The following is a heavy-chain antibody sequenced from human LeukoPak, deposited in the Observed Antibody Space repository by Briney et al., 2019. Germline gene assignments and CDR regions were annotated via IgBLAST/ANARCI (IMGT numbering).Heavy chain of an antibody. V-gene: IGHV3-23*01. CDR3: AKGDTGMVRRYYFDY. CDR2: ISGSGGST. J-gene: IGHJ4*02. CDR1: GFTFSNYA. Sequence: GGSLRLSCAASGFTFSNYAMSWVRQAPGKGMEWVSVISGSGGSTYYADSVKGQFTIFRDNSKNTVYLQMNSLRADDTAVYYCAKGDTGMVRRYYFDYWGQGTLVTVSS. D-gene: IGHD5-18*01.